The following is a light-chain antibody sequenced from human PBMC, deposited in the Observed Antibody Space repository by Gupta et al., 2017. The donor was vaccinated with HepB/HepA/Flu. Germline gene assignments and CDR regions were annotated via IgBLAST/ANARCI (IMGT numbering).Light chain of an antibody. Sequence: QSALTQPASVSGSPGQSITISCPGTSSDVGFYNYVSWYQQRPGKAPQLMIYFVTYRPSGVSFRFSGSKSGNTASLTISGLQAEDEADYYCSSYTTKSSLVFGGGTKLTV. CDR3: SSYTTKSSLV. J-gene: IGLJ2*01. CDR1: SSDVGFYNY. CDR2: FVT. V-gene: IGLV2-14*01.